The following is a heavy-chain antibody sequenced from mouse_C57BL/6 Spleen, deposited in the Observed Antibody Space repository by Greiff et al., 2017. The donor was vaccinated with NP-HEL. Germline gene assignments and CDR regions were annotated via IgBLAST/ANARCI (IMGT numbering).Heavy chain of an antibody. J-gene: IGHJ1*03. CDR1: GFTFSSYG. V-gene: IGHV5-6*01. CDR3: ARHDYDGYFDV. Sequence: EVQVVESGGDLVKPGGSLKLSCAASGFTFSSYGMSWVRQTPDKRLEWVATISSGGSYTYYPDSVKGRFTISRDNAKNTLYLQMSSLKSEDTAMYYCARHDYDGYFDVWGTGTTVTVSS. D-gene: IGHD2-4*01. CDR2: ISSGGSYT.